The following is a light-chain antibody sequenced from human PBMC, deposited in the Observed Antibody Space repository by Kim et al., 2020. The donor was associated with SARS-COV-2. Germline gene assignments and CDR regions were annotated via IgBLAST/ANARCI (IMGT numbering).Light chain of an antibody. Sequence: SPGERATLSCRASQSVRSKYLAWYQQKPGQAPRLLIHNALNRATGIPDRFRGSGSGTDLTLTISTLEPEDLAVYYCQQYGASPITFGQGTRLEIK. V-gene: IGKV3-20*01. CDR3: QQYGASPIT. J-gene: IGKJ5*01. CDR1: QSVRSKY. CDR2: NAL.